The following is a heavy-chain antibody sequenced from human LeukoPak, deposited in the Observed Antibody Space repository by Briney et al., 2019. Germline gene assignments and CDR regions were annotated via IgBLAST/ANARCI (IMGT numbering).Heavy chain of an antibody. Sequence: ASVKVSCKTSGYTFTGFYMHWVRQAPGHGLEWMGWINPNSGGTKYAQRFQGRVTMTRDTSISTAYMELSRLRSDDTAVYYCATSALILVHHDVFDVWGQGTMVTVSS. CDR2: INPNSGGT. CDR1: GYTFTGFY. CDR3: ATSALILVHHDVFDV. D-gene: IGHD2-8*02. V-gene: IGHV1-2*02. J-gene: IGHJ3*01.